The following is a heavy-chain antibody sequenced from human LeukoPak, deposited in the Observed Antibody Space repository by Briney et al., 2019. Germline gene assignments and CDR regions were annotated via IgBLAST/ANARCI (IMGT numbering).Heavy chain of an antibody. V-gene: IGHV3-21*01. CDR1: GFTFSSYS. Sequence: GGSLRLSCAASGFTFSSYSMNWVRQAPGKGLEWVSSISSSSSYIYYADSVKGRFTISRDNAKNSLYLQMNSLRAEDTAVYYCARDSVAYYYGMDVWGQGTTVTVSS. J-gene: IGHJ6*02. CDR3: ARDSVAYYYGMDV. CDR2: ISSSSSYI.